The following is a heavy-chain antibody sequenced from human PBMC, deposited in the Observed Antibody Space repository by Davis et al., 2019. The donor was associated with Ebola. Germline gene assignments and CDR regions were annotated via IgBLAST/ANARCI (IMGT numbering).Heavy chain of an antibody. V-gene: IGHV4-34*01. Sequence: MPSETLSLTCAVYGGSFSGYYWSWIRQPPGKGLEWIGEINHSGSTNYNPSLKSRVTISVDTSKNQFSLKLSSVTAADTAVYYCARSSRYYPGYWGQGTLVTVSS. CDR3: ARSSRYYPGY. CDR2: INHSGST. CDR1: GGSFSGYY. J-gene: IGHJ4*02. D-gene: IGHD3-9*01.